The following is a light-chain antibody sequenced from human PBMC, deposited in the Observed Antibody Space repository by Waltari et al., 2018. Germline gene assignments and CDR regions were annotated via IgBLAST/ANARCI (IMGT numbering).Light chain of an antibody. Sequence: QSVLTQPPSASGTPGQRVTISCSGRASNIGGNLAHWYQPLPGKAPKLLNDRGAQRPSGVPDRFSASKTGSSASLAISGLQSEDEADYFCASWDDSLNGHWVFGGGTKVTVL. CDR2: RGA. CDR1: ASNIGGNL. V-gene: IGLV1-44*01. CDR3: ASWDDSLNGHWV. J-gene: IGLJ3*02.